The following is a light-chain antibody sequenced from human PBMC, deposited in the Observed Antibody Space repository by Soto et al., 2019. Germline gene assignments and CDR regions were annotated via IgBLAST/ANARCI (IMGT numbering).Light chain of an antibody. J-gene: IGLJ2*01. CDR1: SSDVGGYNY. Sequence: QSVLTQPASVSGSPGQSINISCTGTSSDVGGYNYVSWYQQHPGKAPKLMIYEVSNRPSGVSNRFSGSKSGNTASLTISGLQAEDEADYYCSSYTSSSTPYVVLGGGTKLTVL. V-gene: IGLV2-14*01. CDR3: SSYTSSSTPYVV. CDR2: EVS.